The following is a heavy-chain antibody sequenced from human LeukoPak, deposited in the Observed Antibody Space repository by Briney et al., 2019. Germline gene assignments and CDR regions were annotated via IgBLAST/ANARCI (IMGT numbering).Heavy chain of an antibody. CDR1: GITYSNAW. J-gene: IGHJ4*02. V-gene: IGHV3-15*01. D-gene: IGHD1-26*01. CDR2: IKSKTDGGTT. Sequence: KTEGSLRLSCAVSGITYSNAWMSWVRQAPGKGLEWVGRIKSKTDGGTTDYAAPVKGRFTISRDDSKNTLYLQMNSLKTEDTAVYYCTTEMVGATTFLDYWGQGTLVTVSS. CDR3: TTEMVGATTFLDY.